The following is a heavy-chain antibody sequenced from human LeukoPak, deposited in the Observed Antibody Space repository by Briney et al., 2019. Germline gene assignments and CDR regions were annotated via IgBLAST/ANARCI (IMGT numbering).Heavy chain of an antibody. V-gene: IGHV4-4*07. CDR1: VGSISGYY. D-gene: IGHD1-7*01. Sequence: SEILSLTCHVSVGSISGYYWTWIRQPAGKALEWIGRVYTSGSTHYNPSLKTQLTMSVDTSKNQFSLKLSSVTAADTAVYYCARLITGTTTAFDIWGQGTMVTVSS. J-gene: IGHJ3*02. CDR2: VYTSGST. CDR3: ARLITGTTTAFDI.